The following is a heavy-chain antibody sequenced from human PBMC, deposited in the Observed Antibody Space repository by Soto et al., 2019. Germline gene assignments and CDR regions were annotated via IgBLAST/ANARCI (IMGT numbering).Heavy chain of an antibody. CDR2: IYYSGST. CDR1: GGSIRSYY. V-gene: IGHV4-59*12. CDR3: ARDKITGLFDY. J-gene: IGHJ4*02. D-gene: IGHD2-8*02. Sequence: SETLSLTCTVSGGSIRSYYWSWIRQPPGKGLEWIGYIYYSGSTTYNPSLKSRVTISVDTSKNQFSLELNSVTAADTAVYYCARDKITGLFDYWGQGTLVTVSS.